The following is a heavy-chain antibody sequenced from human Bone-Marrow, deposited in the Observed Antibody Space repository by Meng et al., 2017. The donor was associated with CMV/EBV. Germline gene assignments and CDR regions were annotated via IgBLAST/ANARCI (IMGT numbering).Heavy chain of an antibody. CDR3: ARGRRTSPSIDY. J-gene: IGHJ4*02. V-gene: IGHV4-31*03. Sequence: SETLSLTCTVSGGSISSGGYYWSWIRQHPGKGLEWIGYIYYSGSTYYNPSLKSRVTISVDTSKNQFSLKLSSVTAADTAVYYCARGRRTSPSIDYWGQGTLVTVSS. CDR1: GGSISSGGYY. CDR2: IYYSGST.